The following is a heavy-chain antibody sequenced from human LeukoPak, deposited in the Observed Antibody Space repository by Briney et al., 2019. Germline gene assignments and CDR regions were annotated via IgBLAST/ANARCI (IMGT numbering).Heavy chain of an antibody. CDR1: GFTFNYAW. Sequence: PGGSLRLSCAASGFTFNYAWMSWVRQAPGKGLEWVAMLSHDGNAKYYGDSVNGRFTISRDNSKNTLYLQMDSLRSEDTAVYYCAKDWGSSGWYNYFDPWGQGTLVTVSS. V-gene: IGHV3-30*18. CDR2: LSHDGNAK. J-gene: IGHJ5*02. D-gene: IGHD6-19*01. CDR3: AKDWGSSGWYNYFDP.